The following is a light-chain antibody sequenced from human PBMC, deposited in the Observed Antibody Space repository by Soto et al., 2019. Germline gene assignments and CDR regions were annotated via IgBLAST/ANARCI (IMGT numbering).Light chain of an antibody. CDR3: QHYNTWPWT. Sequence: EIELTHAAGSMSLSPGERATLSYRASQSVSSSYLAWYQQKPGQAPRLLIYGASSRATGIPDRFSGSGSGTDFPLTISRLEPEDFAVYYCQHYNTWPWTFGQGTRLEIK. V-gene: IGKV3-20*01. J-gene: IGKJ5*01. CDR2: GAS. CDR1: QSVSSSY.